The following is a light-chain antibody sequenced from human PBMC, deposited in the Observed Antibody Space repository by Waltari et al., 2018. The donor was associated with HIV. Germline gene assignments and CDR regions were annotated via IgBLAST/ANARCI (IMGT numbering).Light chain of an antibody. V-gene: IGLV3-25*03. Sequence: SAELTQPASVSVSPGQTARIPCSADVLSSRFASWYQQKPGQAPVVLMFQDNERPSGIPDRFSGSSSGTTVTLTITAVQEEDEADYYCQSSDSDDTYVIFGGGTKLTVL. CDR2: QDN. CDR1: VLSSRF. J-gene: IGLJ2*01. CDR3: QSSDSDDTYVI.